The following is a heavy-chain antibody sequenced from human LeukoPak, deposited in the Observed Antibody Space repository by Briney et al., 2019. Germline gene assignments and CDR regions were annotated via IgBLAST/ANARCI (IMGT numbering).Heavy chain of an antibody. J-gene: IGHJ4*02. CDR1: GYSISTSYY. D-gene: IGHD4-17*01. CDR2: IYHSGNT. Sequence: SETLSLTCTVSGYSISTSYYWGWIRQPPGKGLEWNGSIYHSGNTYYNPSLKSRVTISVDTSKNQFSLKLNSVTAADTAVYYCARAGYGDSDFDYWGQGTLVTVSS. V-gene: IGHV4-38-2*02. CDR3: ARAGYGDSDFDY.